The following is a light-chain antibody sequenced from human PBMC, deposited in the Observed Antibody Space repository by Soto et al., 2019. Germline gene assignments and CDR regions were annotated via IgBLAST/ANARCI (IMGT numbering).Light chain of an antibody. CDR3: QQYNSYLVT. CDR1: QSISSW. CDR2: KAS. Sequence: DIPMTQSPSTLSASVGDRVTITCRASQSISSWLAWYQQKPGKAPKLLIYKASSLESGVPSRFSGSGSGTEFTLTISSLQPDDFATYYCQQYNSYLVTVGQGTKLEIK. V-gene: IGKV1-5*03. J-gene: IGKJ2*01.